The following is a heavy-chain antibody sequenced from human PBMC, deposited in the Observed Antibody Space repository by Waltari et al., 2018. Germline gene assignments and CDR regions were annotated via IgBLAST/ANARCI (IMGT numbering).Heavy chain of an antibody. CDR1: GYSISSGYY. V-gene: IGHV4-38-2*02. CDR2: IYHSGST. D-gene: IGHD3-22*01. CDR3: ARERRLHYYDSSGYYAR. J-gene: IGHJ3*01. Sequence: QVQLQESGPGLVKPSETLSLTCAVSGYSISSGYYWGWIRQPPGKGLEWIGSIYHSGSTYYNPSLKSRVTISVDTSKNQFSLKLSSVTAADTAVYYCARERRLHYYDSSGYYARWGQGTMVTVSS.